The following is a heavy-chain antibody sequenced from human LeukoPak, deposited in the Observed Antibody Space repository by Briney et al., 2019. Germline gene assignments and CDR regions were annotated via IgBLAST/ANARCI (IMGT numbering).Heavy chain of an antibody. Sequence: SETLSLTCTVSGGSISSYYWGWIRQPPGKGLEWIGSIYHSGSTYYNPSLKSRVTISVDRSKNQFSLKLSSVTAADTAVYYCASSSIAAPHLGYWGQGTLVTVSS. CDR3: ASSSIAAPHLGY. D-gene: IGHD6-6*01. CDR2: IYHSGST. V-gene: IGHV4-39*07. J-gene: IGHJ4*02. CDR1: GGSISSYY.